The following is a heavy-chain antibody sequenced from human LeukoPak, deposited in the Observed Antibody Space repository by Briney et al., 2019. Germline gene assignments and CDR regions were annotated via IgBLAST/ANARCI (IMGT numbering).Heavy chain of an antibody. D-gene: IGHD6-6*01. CDR1: GFTFDESA. CDR3: ARRYSSSSSFDY. CDR2: ISWDRKSI. J-gene: IGHJ4*02. V-gene: IGHV3-9*01. Sequence: GGSLRLSCAASGFTFDESAMHWVRHAPGRGLEWVSGISWDRKSIIYADSMKGRFTISRDNAKNSLYLQMNSLRAEDTAVYYCARRYSSSSSFDYWGQGTLVTVSS.